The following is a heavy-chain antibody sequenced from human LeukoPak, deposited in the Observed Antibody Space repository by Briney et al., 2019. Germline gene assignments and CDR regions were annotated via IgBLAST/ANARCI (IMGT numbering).Heavy chain of an antibody. CDR2: IHHGKAA. Sequence: PSETLSLTCGLYGGSFSSASHSWGWFRERPGKALEWIVHIHHGKAAWFHPSFESRATISADTATNQFSLTLTPVTAADTAMYFCARGTLGCYGRSGCYPEYFEDWGQGTFITVSS. J-gene: IGHJ1*01. CDR3: ARGTLGCYGRSGCYPEYFED. D-gene: IGHD3-22*01. V-gene: IGHV4-30-2*01. CDR1: GGSFSSASHS.